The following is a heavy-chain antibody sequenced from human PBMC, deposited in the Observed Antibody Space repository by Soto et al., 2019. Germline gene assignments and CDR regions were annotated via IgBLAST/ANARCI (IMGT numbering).Heavy chain of an antibody. Sequence: GGSLRLSCTASGFTFGDYAMSWFRQAPGKGLEWVGFIRSKAYGGTTEYAASVKGRFTISRDDSKSIAYLQMNSLKTEDTAVYYCTRDFWSGIPGSDYWGQGTLVTVSS. CDR3: TRDFWSGIPGSDY. CDR1: GFTFGDYA. D-gene: IGHD3-3*01. CDR2: IRSKAYGGTT. J-gene: IGHJ4*02. V-gene: IGHV3-49*03.